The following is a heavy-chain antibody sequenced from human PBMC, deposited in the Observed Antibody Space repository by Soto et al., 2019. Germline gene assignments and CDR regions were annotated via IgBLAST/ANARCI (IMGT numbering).Heavy chain of an antibody. V-gene: IGHV1-18*01. Sequence: QVQLVQSGAEVKKPGASVKVSCKASGYTFTSYGISWVRQAPXXXXXWMGWISAYNGNTNYAQKLQGRVTMXTDTSTSTAYXXXXXXXXXXTAXYYCARDMITFGVARNDYWGQGTLVTVSS. D-gene: IGHD3-16*01. CDR1: GYTFTSYG. CDR3: ARDMITFGVARNDY. J-gene: IGHJ4*02. CDR2: ISAYNGNT.